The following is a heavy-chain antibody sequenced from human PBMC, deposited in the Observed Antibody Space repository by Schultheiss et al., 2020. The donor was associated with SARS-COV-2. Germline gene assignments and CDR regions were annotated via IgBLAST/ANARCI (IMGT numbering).Heavy chain of an antibody. CDR1: GFTFSSYA. CDR2: ISYDGSNK. Sequence: GGSLRLSCAASGFTFSSYAMHWVRQAPGKGLEWVAVISYDGSNKYYADSVKGRFTISRDNSKNTLYLQMNSLRAEDTAVYYCARDYDILTGYYNVDAFDIWGQGTMVTVSS. J-gene: IGHJ3*02. CDR3: ARDYDILTGYYNVDAFDI. V-gene: IGHV3-30*07. D-gene: IGHD3-9*01.